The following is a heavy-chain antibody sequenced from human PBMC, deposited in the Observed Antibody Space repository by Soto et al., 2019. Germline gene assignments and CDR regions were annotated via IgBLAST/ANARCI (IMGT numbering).Heavy chain of an antibody. Sequence: HPGGSLRLSCAASGFTFSSYAMSWVRQAPGKGLEWVSAISGSGGSTYYADSVKGRFTISRDNSKNTLYLQMNSLRAEDTAVYYCAKVNDFWSGYEWVRKETQKAYYFDYWGQGTLVTVSS. J-gene: IGHJ4*02. CDR1: GFTFSSYA. V-gene: IGHV3-23*01. D-gene: IGHD3-3*01. CDR2: ISGSGGST. CDR3: AKVNDFWSGYEWVRKETQKAYYFDY.